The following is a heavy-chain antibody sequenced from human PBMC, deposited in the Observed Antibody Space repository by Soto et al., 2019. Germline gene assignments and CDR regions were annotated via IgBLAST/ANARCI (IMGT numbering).Heavy chain of an antibody. CDR3: ARGREGETHYY. Sequence: GGSLRLSCAASGFTFSSYAMHWVRQAPGKGLEWVAVVSYDGSNKYYADSVKGRFTISRDNSKNTLYLQMNSLRAEDTAVYYWARGREGETHYYWGQGTLVTIAS. CDR2: VSYDGSNK. J-gene: IGHJ4*02. D-gene: IGHD1-26*01. CDR1: GFTFSSYA. V-gene: IGHV3-30-3*01.